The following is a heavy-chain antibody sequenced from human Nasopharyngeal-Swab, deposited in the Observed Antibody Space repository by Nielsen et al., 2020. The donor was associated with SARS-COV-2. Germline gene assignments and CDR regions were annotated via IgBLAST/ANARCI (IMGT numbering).Heavy chain of an antibody. CDR1: GYTFTGYH. CDR3: ARVECSSTSCSYYYYGMDV. CDR2: INPNSGGT. V-gene: IGHV1-2*02. J-gene: IGHJ6*02. D-gene: IGHD2-2*01. Sequence: ASVKVSCKASGYTFTGYHMHWVRQAPGQGLEWMGWINPNSGGTNYAQRFQGRVTMTRDTSISTAYMELSSLRSEDTAVYYCARVECSSTSCSYYYYGMDVWGQGTTVTVSS.